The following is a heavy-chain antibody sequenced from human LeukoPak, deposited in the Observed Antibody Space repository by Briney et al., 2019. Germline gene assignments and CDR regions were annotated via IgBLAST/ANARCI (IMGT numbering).Heavy chain of an antibody. CDR1: GFTFSTHG. V-gene: IGHV3-30*18. CDR3: VKGHTVLLPDALAADIHDY. D-gene: IGHD2-2*01. J-gene: IGHJ4*02. Sequence: GGSLSLSCAPYGFTFSTHGMHWVRQAPGKGLEWVSFISYDGSHKYYTDSVKDRFTIYRENSENTLYLQMIGLRDEDSAVYYCVKGHTVLLPDALAADIHDYWGQGTLVTVSS. CDR2: ISYDGSHK.